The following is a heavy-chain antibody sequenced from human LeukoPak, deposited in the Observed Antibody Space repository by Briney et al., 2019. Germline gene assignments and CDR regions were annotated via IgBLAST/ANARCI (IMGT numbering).Heavy chain of an antibody. V-gene: IGHV1-46*01. CDR2: INPSGGST. CDR3: ARMGCSGGSCYLWYYYYYYYGMDV. D-gene: IGHD2-15*01. J-gene: IGHJ6*02. Sequence: ASVKVSCKASGYTFTSYYMHWVRQAPGQGLEWMGIINPSGGSTSYAQKFQGRVTMTRNTSISTAYMELSSLRSEDTAVYYCARMGCSGGSCYLWYYYYYYYGMDVWGQGTTVTVSS. CDR1: GYTFTSYY.